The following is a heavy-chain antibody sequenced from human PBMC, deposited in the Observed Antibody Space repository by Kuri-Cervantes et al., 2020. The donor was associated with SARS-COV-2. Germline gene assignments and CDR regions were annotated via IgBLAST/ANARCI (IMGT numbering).Heavy chain of an antibody. J-gene: IGHJ4*02. D-gene: IGHD2-8*01. CDR1: GGSISSSSYY. Sequence: SETLSLTCTVSGGSISSSSYYWGWIRQPPGKGLEWIGSSYYSGSTYYNPSLKSRVTISVDTSKNQFSLKLSSVTAADMAVYYCARQYCTNGVCYTPFDYWGQGTLVTVSS. CDR2: SYYSGST. V-gene: IGHV4-39*01. CDR3: ARQYCTNGVCYTPFDY.